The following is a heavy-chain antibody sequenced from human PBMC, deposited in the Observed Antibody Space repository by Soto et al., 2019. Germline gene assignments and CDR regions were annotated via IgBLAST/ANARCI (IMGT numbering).Heavy chain of an antibody. CDR1: GYRFTIYC. J-gene: IGHJ5*02. D-gene: IGHD1-26*01. CDR3: ARTSLYSGSPGGENWFDP. CDR2: INPSDSYT. Sequence: PGESLKISCNGSGYRFTIYCISLVLQMPGKGLEWMWRINPSDSYTDYSPSFQGHVTISTDKSISTAYLQWSSLKASDTAMYYCARTSLYSGSPGGENWFDPWGQGTLVTVSS. V-gene: IGHV5-10-1*01.